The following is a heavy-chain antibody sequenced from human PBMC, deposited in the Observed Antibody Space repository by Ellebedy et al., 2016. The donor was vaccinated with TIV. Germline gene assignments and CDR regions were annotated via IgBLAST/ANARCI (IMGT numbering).Heavy chain of an antibody. V-gene: IGHV4-61*01. CDR2: IYYTGTT. J-gene: IGHJ4*02. Sequence: GSLRLXXTVSSGSVSSGRHYLSWIRQPPGKGLEWIGYIYYTGTTNYSPSLKSRLTISVDTSKNQFSLKLSSVTAADTAVYYCATVSYNRPGSIIGHFFDYWGQGTLVTVSS. CDR3: ATVSYNRPGSIIGHFFDY. D-gene: IGHD3-10*01. CDR1: SGSVSSGRHY.